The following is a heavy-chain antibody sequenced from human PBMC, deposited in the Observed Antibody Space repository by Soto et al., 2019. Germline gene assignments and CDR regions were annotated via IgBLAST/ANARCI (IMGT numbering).Heavy chain of an antibody. Sequence: GASVKVSCKASGYTLTSYGISWVRQAPGQGLEWMGWISAYNGNTNYAQKLQGRVTMTTDTSTSTAYMELRSLRSDDTAVYYCARVFTPYDSSGYYSHWYYYYYGMDVWGQGTTVTVSS. V-gene: IGHV1-18*01. CDR2: ISAYNGNT. CDR3: ARVFTPYDSSGYYSHWYYYYYGMDV. J-gene: IGHJ6*02. CDR1: GYTLTSYG. D-gene: IGHD3-22*01.